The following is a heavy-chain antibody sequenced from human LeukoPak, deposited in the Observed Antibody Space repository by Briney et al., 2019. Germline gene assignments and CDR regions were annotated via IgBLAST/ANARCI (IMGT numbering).Heavy chain of an antibody. CDR3: ARGGGTVGYYMDV. D-gene: IGHD4-17*01. CDR2: ISSSSSYI. J-gene: IGHJ6*03. CDR1: GFTFSSYS. V-gene: IGHV3-21*01. Sequence: PGGSLRLSCAASGFTFSSYSMNWVRQAPGKGLEWVSSISSSSSYIYYADSVKGRFTISRDNAKNSLYLQMNSLRAEDTAVYYCARGGGTVGYYMDVWGKGTTVTVSS.